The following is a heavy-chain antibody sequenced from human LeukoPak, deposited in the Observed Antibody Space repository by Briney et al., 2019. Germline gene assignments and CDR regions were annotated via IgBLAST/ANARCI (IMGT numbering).Heavy chain of an antibody. Sequence: ASVKVSCKASGYTFTSYGISWVRQAPGQGLEWMGWISAYNGNTNYAQKLQGRVTMTTDTSTSTAYMELRSLRSDDTAVYYCATFSERITMVRGVIIAFDIWGQGTMVTVSS. CDR3: ATFSERITMVRGVIIAFDI. V-gene: IGHV1-18*01. J-gene: IGHJ3*02. CDR1: GYTFTSYG. CDR2: ISAYNGNT. D-gene: IGHD3-10*01.